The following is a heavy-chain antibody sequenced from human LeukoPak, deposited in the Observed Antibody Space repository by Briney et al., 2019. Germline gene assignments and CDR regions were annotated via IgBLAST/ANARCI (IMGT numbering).Heavy chain of an antibody. D-gene: IGHD6-13*01. CDR1: GFTFSSYW. CDR3: ARVREQQLVTYYFDY. Sequence: GGSLRLSCAASGFTFSSYWMSWVRQAPGKGLEWVANIKQDGSEKYYVDSVKGRFTISRDNAKNSLYLQMNSLRAEDTAVYYCARVREQQLVTYYFDYWGQGTLVTVSS. CDR2: IKQDGSEK. J-gene: IGHJ4*02. V-gene: IGHV3-7*04.